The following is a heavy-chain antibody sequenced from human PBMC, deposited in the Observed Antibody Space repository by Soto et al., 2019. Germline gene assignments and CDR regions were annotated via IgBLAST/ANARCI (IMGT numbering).Heavy chain of an antibody. Sequence: SQTLSLTCAISGDSVSSNSAAWNWIRQSPSRGLEWLGRTYYRSRLYNDYAVSVKSRMTVNPDTSRNQFSLQLNSVTPEDTAVYYCARGGFGVAVANFDYWGQGTLVTVSS. CDR2: TYYRSRLYN. V-gene: IGHV6-1*01. CDR1: GDSVSSNSAA. D-gene: IGHD6-19*01. CDR3: ARGGFGVAVANFDY. J-gene: IGHJ4*02.